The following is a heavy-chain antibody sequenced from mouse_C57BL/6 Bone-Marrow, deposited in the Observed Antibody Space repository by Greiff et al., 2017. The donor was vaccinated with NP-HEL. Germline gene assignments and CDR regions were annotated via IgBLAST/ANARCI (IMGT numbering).Heavy chain of an antibody. CDR1: GYSITSGYY. J-gene: IGHJ1*03. CDR2: ISYDGSN. D-gene: IGHD1-1*01. CDR3: ARAHYGSGWYFDV. V-gene: IGHV3-6*01. Sequence: ESGPGLVKPSQSLSLTCSVTGYSITSGYYWNWIRQFPGNKLEWMGYISYDGSNNYNPSLKNRISITRDTSKNQFFLKLNSVTTEDTATYYCARAHYGSGWYFDVWGTGTTVTVSS.